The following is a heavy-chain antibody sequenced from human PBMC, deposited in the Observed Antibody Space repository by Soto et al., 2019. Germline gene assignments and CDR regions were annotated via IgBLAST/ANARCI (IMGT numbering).Heavy chain of an antibody. Sequence: SETLSLTCTVSGAPISSGGSYWSWIRQHPXRGLEWIGYISYNGNTSFFPSLESRLTMSLDTSKNQFSLKLTSVTAADTAVYYCARERIVAVPAGMGSLYNYYGVDVWGQGTAVTVSS. CDR3: ARERIVAVPAGMGSLYNYYGVDV. J-gene: IGHJ6*02. CDR1: GAPISSGGSY. V-gene: IGHV4-31*03. D-gene: IGHD2-2*01. CDR2: ISYNGNT.